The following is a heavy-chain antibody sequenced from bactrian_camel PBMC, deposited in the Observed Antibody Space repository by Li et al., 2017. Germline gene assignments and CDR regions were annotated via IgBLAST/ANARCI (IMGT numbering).Heavy chain of an antibody. J-gene: IGHJ4*01. CDR2: INSSGRST. Sequence: DVQLVESGGALMQPGGSLTLSCTASGFTFENWYMAWVRQAPGKGLEWVSDINSSGRSTNYADSVKGRFTISRDNAKNMLYLQLNSLTREDSAMYYCTRETQWVGYHEMAEYWGQGTQVTVS. D-gene: IGHD5*01. CDR1: GFTFENWY. CDR3: TRETQWVGYHEMAEY. V-gene: IGHV3S40*01.